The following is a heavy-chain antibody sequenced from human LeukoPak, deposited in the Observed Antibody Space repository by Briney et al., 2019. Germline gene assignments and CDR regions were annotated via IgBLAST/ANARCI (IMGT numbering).Heavy chain of an antibody. J-gene: IGHJ4*02. V-gene: IGHV3-23*01. CDR1: GFTVSSNY. CDR2: ISGSGGST. D-gene: IGHD3-10*01. CDR3: ATQSTYGSGSYDGVY. Sequence: PGGSLRLSCAVSGFTVSSNYMSWVRQAPGKGLEWVSAISGSGGSTYYADSVKGRFTISRDNSKNTLYLQMNSLRAEDTAVYYCATQSTYGSGSYDGVYWGQGTLVTVSS.